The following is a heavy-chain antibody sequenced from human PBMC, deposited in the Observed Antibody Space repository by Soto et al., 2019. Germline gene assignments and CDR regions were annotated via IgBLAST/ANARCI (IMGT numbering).Heavy chain of an antibody. D-gene: IGHD2-2*02. CDR1: GDSVSSNSVA. CDR2: TYYRSKWYN. V-gene: IGHV6-1*01. Sequence: SQTLSLTCAISGDSVSSNSVAWNWIRQSPSRGLEWLGRTYYRSKWYNDYAVSVKSRITINPDTSKNQFSLQLKSVTPEDTAVYYCAREEVVVEPAAIPRYYYYGMD. CDR3: AREEVVVEPAAIPRYYYYGMD. J-gene: IGHJ6*01.